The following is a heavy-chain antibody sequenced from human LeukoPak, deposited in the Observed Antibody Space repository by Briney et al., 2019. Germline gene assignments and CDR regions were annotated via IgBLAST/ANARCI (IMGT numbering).Heavy chain of an antibody. Sequence: GGSLRPSCAASGFTFSSYSMNWVRQAPGKGLEWVSSISSSSSYIYYADSVKGRFTISRDNAKNSLYLQMNSRRAEDTAVYYCARGAATPVFDYWGQGTLVTVSS. CDR1: GFTFSSYS. CDR3: ARGAATPVFDY. V-gene: IGHV3-21*01. D-gene: IGHD2-2*01. J-gene: IGHJ4*02. CDR2: ISSSSSYI.